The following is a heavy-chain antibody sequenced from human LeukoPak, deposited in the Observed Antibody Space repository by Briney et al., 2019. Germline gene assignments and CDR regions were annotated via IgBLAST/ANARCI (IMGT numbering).Heavy chain of an antibody. J-gene: IGHJ4*02. CDR1: GFTFSSYA. D-gene: IGHD3-22*01. Sequence: GGSPRLSCAASGFTFSSYAMSWVRQSPGKGLEWVSAISGSGGNTYSADSVKGRCTISRDNSLQTLFLHMNSLRAEDTAVYYCARGMSATSGYLELEYWGQGALVTVST. V-gene: IGHV3-23*01. CDR3: ARGMSATSGYLELEY. CDR2: ISGSGGNT.